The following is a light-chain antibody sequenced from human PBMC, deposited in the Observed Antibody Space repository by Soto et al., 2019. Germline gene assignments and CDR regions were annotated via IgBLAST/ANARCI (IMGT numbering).Light chain of an antibody. CDR1: QRVNSSY. V-gene: IGKV3-20*01. J-gene: IGKJ2*01. CDR2: GAT. CDR3: QQYVESPVT. Sequence: DIVLTQSPDNLYLYPGEGATLSCRASQRVNSSYLAWYQQKPGQAPRLLISGATDRATGVPARVSGIWSGTDFTLTIRRLKPEDISGYYCQQYVESPVTFGHFTKMQMK.